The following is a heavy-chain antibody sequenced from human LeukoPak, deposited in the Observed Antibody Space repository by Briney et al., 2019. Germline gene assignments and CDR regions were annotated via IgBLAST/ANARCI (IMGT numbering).Heavy chain of an antibody. CDR1: GYTFTSYD. V-gene: IGHV1-8*01. D-gene: IGHD2-15*01. Sequence: GASVKVSCKASGYTFTSYDINWVRQATGQGLEWMGWMNPNSGNTGYTQKFQGRVTMTRNTSISTAYMELSSLRSEDTAVYYCARECARRGGGSCYSGQGTLVTVSS. J-gene: IGHJ4*02. CDR3: ARECARRGGGSCY. CDR2: MNPNSGNT.